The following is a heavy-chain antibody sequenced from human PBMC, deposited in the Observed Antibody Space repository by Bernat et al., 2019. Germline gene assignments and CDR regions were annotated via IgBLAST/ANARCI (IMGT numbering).Heavy chain of an antibody. Sequence: QVQLQESGPGLVKPSETLSLTCTVSGGSISSYYWSWIRQSPGMGLEWIGYIYHSGSTNYNPSLKSRVAISVDTSKNQFSLNLSSVTAADTAVYYCAREEYSSSSLDYWGQGTLVTVSS. D-gene: IGHD6-6*01. CDR2: IYHSGST. V-gene: IGHV4-59*01. CDR1: GGSISSYY. CDR3: AREEYSSSSLDY. J-gene: IGHJ4*02.